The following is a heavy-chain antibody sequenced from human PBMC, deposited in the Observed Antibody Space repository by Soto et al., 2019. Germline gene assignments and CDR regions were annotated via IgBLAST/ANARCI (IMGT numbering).Heavy chain of an antibody. V-gene: IGHV3-48*02. J-gene: IGHJ6*02. D-gene: IGHD3-10*01. Sequence: PGESLKISCAASGFTFSSYSMNWVRQAPGKGLEWVSYISSSSSTIYYADSVKGRFTISRDNAKNSLYLQMNSLRDEDTAVYYCARVIMVRGVIYQSENYGMDVWGQGTTVTVSS. CDR3: ARVIMVRGVIYQSENYGMDV. CDR2: ISSSSSTI. CDR1: GFTFSSYS.